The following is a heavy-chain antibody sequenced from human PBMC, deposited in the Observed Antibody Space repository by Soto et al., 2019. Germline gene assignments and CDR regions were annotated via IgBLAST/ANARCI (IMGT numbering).Heavy chain of an antibody. D-gene: IGHD3-22*01. Sequence: QVQLVESGGGVVQPGRSLRLSCAASGFTFSSYAMHWVRQAPGKGLEWVAVISYDGSNKYFADSVKGRFTISRDNSKNALYLQMNSLRVEDTAVYYCAKDLGGYYYWYFDYWGQGTLVTVSS. CDR1: GFTFSSYA. CDR3: AKDLGGYYYWYFDY. J-gene: IGHJ4*02. V-gene: IGHV3-30*18. CDR2: ISYDGSNK.